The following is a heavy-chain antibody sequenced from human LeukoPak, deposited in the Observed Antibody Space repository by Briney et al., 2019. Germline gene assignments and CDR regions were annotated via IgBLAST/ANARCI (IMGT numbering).Heavy chain of an antibody. V-gene: IGHV3-15*01. Sequence: GGTLRLSCAASGFTFSNARMSWVRQAPGTGLEWVGRIKSKTDGGTTDYAAPVKGRFTISRDDSKNTLYLQMNSLKTEDTAVYYCRCYYDSKTPSDFDYWGQGTLVTVSS. D-gene: IGHD3-22*01. CDR1: GFTFSNAR. CDR3: RCYYDSKTPSDFDY. CDR2: IKSKTDGGTT. J-gene: IGHJ4*02.